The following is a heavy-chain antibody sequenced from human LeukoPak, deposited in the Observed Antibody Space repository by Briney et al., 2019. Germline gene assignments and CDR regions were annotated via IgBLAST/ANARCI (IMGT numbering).Heavy chain of an antibody. J-gene: IGHJ6*02. V-gene: IGHV3-7*03. CDR3: ARNNGVDV. CDR2: VNRDGSET. CDR1: GFSLSSHW. Sequence: GGSLRLSCAASGFSLSSHWMTWVRQVPGRGPEWVANVNRDGSETYYLDSVKGRFTISKDNAKNSLYLQMNSLRAEDTALYHCARNNGVDVWGQGTTVIVSS.